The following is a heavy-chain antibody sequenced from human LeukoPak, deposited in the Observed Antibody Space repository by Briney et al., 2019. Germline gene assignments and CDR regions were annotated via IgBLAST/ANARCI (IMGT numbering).Heavy chain of an antibody. D-gene: IGHD1-26*01. CDR2: TNPKSGNT. CDR3: ARVTGSIDY. CDR1: GYTFTSYD. Sequence: GASVKVSCRASGYTFTSYDINWVRQATGQGLEWMGWTNPKSGNTGYAQKFQGRVTMSRDTSISTAYMELSSLRSEDTAVYYCARVTGSIDYWGQGTLVTVSS. J-gene: IGHJ4*02. V-gene: IGHV1-8*01.